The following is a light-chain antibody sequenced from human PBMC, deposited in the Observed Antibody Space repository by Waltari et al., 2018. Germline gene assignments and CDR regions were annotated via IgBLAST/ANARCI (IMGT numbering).Light chain of an antibody. J-gene: IGLJ3*02. Sequence: QSGLTQPASVSGSPGQSITLPCTGTNSDIVCYKFVSWYQEHPGKVPKLILFDVSERPSGVSNRFSGSKSGNTASLTISGLQAEDEAHYYCSSYSGTTTFVLFGGGTKLTVL. CDR3: SSYSGTTTFVL. V-gene: IGLV2-14*03. CDR2: DVS. CDR1: NSDIVCYKF.